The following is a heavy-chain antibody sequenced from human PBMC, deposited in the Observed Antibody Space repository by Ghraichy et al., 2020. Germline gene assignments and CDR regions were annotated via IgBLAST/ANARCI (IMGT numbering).Heavy chain of an antibody. CDR1: GFTVSSNY. CDR2: IYSGGST. V-gene: IGHV3-53*01. D-gene: IGHD2-2*01. CDR3: ARDFVVVPAAIPASVYYYGMDV. J-gene: IGHJ6*02. Sequence: GGSLRLSCAASGFTVSSNYMSWVRQAPGKGLEWVSVIYSGGSTYYADSVKGRFTISRDNSKNTLYLQMNSLRAEDTAVYYCARDFVVVPAAIPASVYYYGMDVWGQGTTVTVSS.